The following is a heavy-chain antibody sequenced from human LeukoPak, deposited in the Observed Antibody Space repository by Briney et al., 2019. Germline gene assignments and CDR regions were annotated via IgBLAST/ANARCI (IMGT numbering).Heavy chain of an antibody. CDR2: IWYDGSNK. Sequence: GGSLRLSCAASGFTFSSYGILWVRQAPGKGLEWVAVIWYDGSNKYYADSVKGRFTISRDQSKNTVYLQMNSLRADDTAVYYCARLGSGWAIDYWGQGTLVTVSS. CDR1: GFTFSSYG. D-gene: IGHD6-19*01. V-gene: IGHV3-33*01. CDR3: ARLGSGWAIDY. J-gene: IGHJ4*02.